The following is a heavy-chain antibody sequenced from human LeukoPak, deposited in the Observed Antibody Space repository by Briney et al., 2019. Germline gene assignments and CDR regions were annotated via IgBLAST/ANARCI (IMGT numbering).Heavy chain of an antibody. CDR2: IIPILGIA. J-gene: IGHJ4*02. Sequence: ASVKVSCKASGGTFSSYAISWVRQAPGQGLEWMGRIIPILGIANYAQKFQGRVTITADKSTSTAYMELSSLRSEDTAVYYCARAPNYDFWTSDYWGQGTLVTVSS. V-gene: IGHV1-69*04. CDR1: GGTFSSYA. D-gene: IGHD3-3*01. CDR3: ARAPNYDFWTSDY.